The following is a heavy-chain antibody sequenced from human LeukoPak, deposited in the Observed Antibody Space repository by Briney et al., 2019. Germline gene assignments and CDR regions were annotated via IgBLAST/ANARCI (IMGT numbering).Heavy chain of an antibody. Sequence: PSETLSLTCTVSGGSISSYYWSWIRQPPGKGLEWIGYIYYSGSTNYNPSLKSRVTISVDTSKNQFSLKLSSVTAADTAVYYCARLAADCSGGSCYFVPNYYYYYGMDVWGQGSTVTVSS. CDR3: ARLAADCSGGSCYFVPNYYYYYGMDV. CDR1: GGSISSYY. D-gene: IGHD2-15*01. CDR2: IYYSGST. V-gene: IGHV4-59*08. J-gene: IGHJ6*02.